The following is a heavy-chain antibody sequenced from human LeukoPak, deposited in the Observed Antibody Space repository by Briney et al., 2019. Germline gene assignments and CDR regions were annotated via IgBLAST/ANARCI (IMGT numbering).Heavy chain of an antibody. CDR2: ISSSSSYI. D-gene: IGHD1-26*01. Sequence: GGSLRLSCAASGFTFSSYSVNWVRQAPGKGLEWVSSISSSSSYIYYADSVKGRFTISRDNAKNSLYLQMNSLRAEDTAVYYCARDRKWELLIDYWGQGTLVTVSS. CDR3: ARDRKWELLIDY. CDR1: GFTFSSYS. V-gene: IGHV3-21*01. J-gene: IGHJ4*02.